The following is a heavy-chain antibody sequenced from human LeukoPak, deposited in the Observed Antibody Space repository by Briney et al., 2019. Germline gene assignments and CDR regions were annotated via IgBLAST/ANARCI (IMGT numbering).Heavy chain of an antibody. CDR3: ARVVGELSLSGYFDY. Sequence: KPSETLSLTCTVSGYSISSGYYWGWIRQPPGKGLEWIGSIYHSGSTYYNPSLKSRVTISVDTSKNQFSLKLSSVTAAVTAVYYCARVVGELSLSGYFDYWGQGTLVTVSS. J-gene: IGHJ4*02. D-gene: IGHD3-16*02. CDR1: GYSISSGYY. CDR2: IYHSGST. V-gene: IGHV4-38-2*02.